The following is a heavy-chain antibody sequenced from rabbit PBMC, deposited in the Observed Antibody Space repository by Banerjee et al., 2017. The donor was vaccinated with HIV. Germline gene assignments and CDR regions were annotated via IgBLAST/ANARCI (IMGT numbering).Heavy chain of an antibody. CDR1: GFSFSNKYV. D-gene: IGHD2-1*01. J-gene: IGHJ3*01. V-gene: IGHV1S45*01. CDR3: ARDRDWNYGL. CDR2: IYAGSGDST. Sequence: QEQLEESGGDLVKPEGSLTLTCTASGFSFSNKYVMCWVRQAPGKGLEWIACIYAGSGDSTYYASWAKGRFTISKTSTTVTLQMTSLTAADTATYFCARDRDWNYGLWGQGTLVTVS.